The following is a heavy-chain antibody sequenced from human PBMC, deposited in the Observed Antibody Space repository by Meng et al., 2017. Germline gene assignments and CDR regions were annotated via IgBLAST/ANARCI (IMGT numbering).Heavy chain of an antibody. J-gene: IGHJ5*02. Sequence: GESLKISCAASGFTFSSYWMSWVRQAPGKGLEWVANIKQDGSEKYYVDSVKGRFTISRDNAKNSLYLQMNSLRAKDTAVYYCARDLAATTTFNWFDPWGQGTLVTVSS. CDR3: ARDLAATTTFNWFDP. V-gene: IGHV3-7*01. CDR1: GFTFSSYW. CDR2: IKQDGSEK. D-gene: IGHD2/OR15-2a*01.